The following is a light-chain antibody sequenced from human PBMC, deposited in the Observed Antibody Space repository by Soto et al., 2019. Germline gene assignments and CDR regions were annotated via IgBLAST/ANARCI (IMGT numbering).Light chain of an antibody. J-gene: IGLJ3*02. V-gene: IGLV2-8*01. Sequence: QSAPTQPPSASGSPGQSATISCTGTSSDVGGYNYVSWYQQYPGKAPKLMIYEVSKRPSGVPDRFSGSKSGNTASLTVSGLQAEDEADYYCSSYAATSTWVFGGGTKVTVL. CDR1: SSDVGGYNY. CDR3: SSYAATSTWV. CDR2: EVS.